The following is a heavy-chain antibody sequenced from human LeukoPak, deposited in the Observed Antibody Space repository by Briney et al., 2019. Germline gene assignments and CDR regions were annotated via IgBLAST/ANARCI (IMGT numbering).Heavy chain of an antibody. CDR3: ARVKVAFDI. CDR2: INHSGST. CDR1: GGSFSGYY. Sequence: PSETLSLTCAVYGGSFSGYYWSWIRQPPGKGLEWIGEINHSGSTYYNPSLKSRVTISVDRSKNQFSLKLSSVTAADTAVYYCARVKVAFDIWGQGTMVTVSS. J-gene: IGHJ3*02. V-gene: IGHV4-34*01.